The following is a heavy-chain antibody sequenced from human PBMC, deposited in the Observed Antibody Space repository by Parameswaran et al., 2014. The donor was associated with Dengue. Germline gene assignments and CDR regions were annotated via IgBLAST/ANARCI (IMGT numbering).Heavy chain of an antibody. CDR2: ISSSSSYI. CDR3: AVTYCGGDCYRGPFDY. V-gene: IGHV3-21*01. Sequence: RQPPGKGLEWVSSISSSSSYIYYADSVKGRFTISRDNAKNSLYLQMNSLRAEDTAVYYCAVTYCGGDCYRGPFDYWGQGTLVTVSS. J-gene: IGHJ4*02. D-gene: IGHD2-21*02.